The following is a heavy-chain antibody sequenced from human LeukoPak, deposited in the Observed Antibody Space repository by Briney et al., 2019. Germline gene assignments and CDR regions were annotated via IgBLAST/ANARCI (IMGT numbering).Heavy chain of an antibody. D-gene: IGHD3-3*01. V-gene: IGHV4-38-2*02. J-gene: IGHJ4*02. CDR2: IYHSGSP. CDR1: GYFISSGYY. CDR3: GSRRTAMFGVIKGPIDY. Sequence: PSETLSLTCTVSGYFISSGYYWGWIRQPPGKGLEWIGSIYHSGSPNNNPSLKSRVSISFDTSKNQFSLKLTSMTAADTAVYYCGSRRTAMFGVIKGPIDYWGQGTLVTVSS.